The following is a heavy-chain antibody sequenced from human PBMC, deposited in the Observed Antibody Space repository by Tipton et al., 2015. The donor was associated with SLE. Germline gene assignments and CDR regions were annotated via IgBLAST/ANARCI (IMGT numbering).Heavy chain of an antibody. V-gene: IGHV4-59*12. CDR1: GGSISSSY. D-gene: IGHD3-22*01. CDR2: IYDSGNT. Sequence: TLSLTCSVSGGSISSSYWSWIRQPPGKGLEWIGYIYDSGNTNYNPSLKSRVTISIDTSKNQFSLKLSSVTAADTAVYYCARDEYRYDGTGYHLLGHFDYWGQGTLVTVSS. J-gene: IGHJ4*02. CDR3: ARDEYRYDGTGYHLLGHFDY.